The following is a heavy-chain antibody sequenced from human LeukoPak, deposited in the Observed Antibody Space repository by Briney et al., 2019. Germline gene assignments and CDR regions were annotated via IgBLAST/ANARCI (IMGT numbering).Heavy chain of an antibody. D-gene: IGHD3-10*01. V-gene: IGHV4-39*02. Sequence: SETLSLTCTVSGGSITSNSYYWGWIRQPPGKGLEWIGSIYYTGDTYYNPSLKRRVTISVDTSKNHFSLKLSSVTAADTAVYYCARRKGFGEGYFDSWGQGTLVTVSS. CDR3: ARRKGFGEGYFDS. J-gene: IGHJ4*02. CDR1: GGSITSNSYY. CDR2: IYYTGDT.